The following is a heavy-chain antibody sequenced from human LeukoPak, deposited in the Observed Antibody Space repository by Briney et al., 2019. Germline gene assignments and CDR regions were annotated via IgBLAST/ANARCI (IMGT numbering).Heavy chain of an antibody. CDR2: INPNSGGT. CDR3: ARARGLEMATIGY. CDR1: GYIFSSYG. V-gene: IGHV1-2*02. J-gene: IGHJ4*02. Sequence: ASVKVSCKASGYIFSSYGISWVRQAPGQGLEWMGWINPNSGGTNYAQKFQGRVTMTRDTSISTAYMELSRLRSDDTAVYYCARARGLEMATIGYWGQGTLVTVSS. D-gene: IGHD5-24*01.